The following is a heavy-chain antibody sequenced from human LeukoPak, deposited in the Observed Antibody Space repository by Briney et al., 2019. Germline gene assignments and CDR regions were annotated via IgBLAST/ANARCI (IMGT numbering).Heavy chain of an antibody. CDR1: GFTFSSYG. Sequence: TGGSLRLSCAASGFTFSSYGMHWVRQAPGKGLEWVAVISYDGSNKYYADSVKGRFTISRDNSKNTLYLQMNSLRAEDTAVYYCAKDPYRVWGSYRTYWGQGTLVTVSS. D-gene: IGHD3-16*02. CDR2: ISYDGSNK. V-gene: IGHV3-30*18. J-gene: IGHJ4*02. CDR3: AKDPYRVWGSYRTY.